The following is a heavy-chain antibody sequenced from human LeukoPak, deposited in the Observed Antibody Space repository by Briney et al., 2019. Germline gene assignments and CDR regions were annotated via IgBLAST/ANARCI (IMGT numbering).Heavy chain of an antibody. J-gene: IGHJ4*02. CDR1: GYTFTSYG. Sequence: PEASVKVSCKASGYTFTSYGISWVRQAPGQGLEWMGGIIPIFGTANYAQKFQGRVTITADKSTSTAYMELSSLRSEDTAVYYCARSTVLTADFDYWGQGTLVTVSS. D-gene: IGHD4/OR15-4a*01. CDR3: ARSTVLTADFDY. V-gene: IGHV1-69*06. CDR2: IIPIFGTA.